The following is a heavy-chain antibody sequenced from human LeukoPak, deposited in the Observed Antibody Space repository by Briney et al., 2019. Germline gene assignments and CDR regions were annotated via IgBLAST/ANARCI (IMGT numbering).Heavy chain of an antibody. Sequence: GASVKVSCKASGYTFTSYGISWVRQAPGQGLEWMGWISAYNGNTNYAQKLQGRVTMTTDTSTSTAYMELRSLRSDDTAVYYCARGPYFDSKGFYYYYYVMDVWGQGTTVTISS. V-gene: IGHV1-18*01. D-gene: IGHD3-9*01. CDR3: ARGPYFDSKGFYYYYYVMDV. J-gene: IGHJ6*02. CDR1: GYTFTSYG. CDR2: ISAYNGNT.